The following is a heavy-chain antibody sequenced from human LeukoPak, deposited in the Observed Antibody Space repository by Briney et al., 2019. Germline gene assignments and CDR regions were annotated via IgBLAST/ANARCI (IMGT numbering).Heavy chain of an antibody. J-gene: IGHJ3*02. CDR1: GFTVSSNY. D-gene: IGHD6-19*01. CDR3: ASGWGSSGFDI. Sequence: GGSLRLSCAASGFTVSSNYMSWVRQAQGKGLEWVSVIYSGGSTYYADSVKGRSTISRANSRTTLYLQMNSLRAEDTAVYYFASGWGSSGFDIWGQGTMVTVSS. V-gene: IGHV3-66*01. CDR2: IYSGGST.